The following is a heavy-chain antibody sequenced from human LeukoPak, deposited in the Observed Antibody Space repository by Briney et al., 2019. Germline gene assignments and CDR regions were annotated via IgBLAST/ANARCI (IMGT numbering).Heavy chain of an antibody. Sequence: GGSLRLSCAASGFTFSSYSMNWVRQAPGKGLEWVSSISSSSSYIYYADSVKGRFTISRDNAKNSLYLQMNSLRAEDTAVYYCAKGDSELLWFGELGAFDIWGQGTMVTVSS. D-gene: IGHD3-10*01. J-gene: IGHJ3*02. V-gene: IGHV3-21*01. CDR3: AKGDSELLWFGELGAFDI. CDR2: ISSSSSYI. CDR1: GFTFSSYS.